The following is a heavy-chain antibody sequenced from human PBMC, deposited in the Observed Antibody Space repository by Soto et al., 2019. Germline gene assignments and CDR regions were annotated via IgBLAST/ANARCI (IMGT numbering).Heavy chain of an antibody. CDR1: GGSIGSGGDY. Sequence: SETLSLTCTVSGGSIGSGGDYWSWIRQHPGKGLEWIGYIYYSGSTYYNPSLKSRVTISVDTSKNQFSLKLSSVTAADTAVYYCARVLGSSGGFDYWGQGTLVTVSS. CDR2: IYYSGST. D-gene: IGHD2-15*01. J-gene: IGHJ4*02. CDR3: ARVLGSSGGFDY. V-gene: IGHV4-31*03.